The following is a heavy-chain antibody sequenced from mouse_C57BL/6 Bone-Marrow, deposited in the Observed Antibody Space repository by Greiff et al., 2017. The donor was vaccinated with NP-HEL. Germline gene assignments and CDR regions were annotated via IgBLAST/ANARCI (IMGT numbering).Heavy chain of an antibody. J-gene: IGHJ3*01. CDR2: ISYDGSN. CDR3: AREKGYYYGSGAY. V-gene: IGHV3-6*01. CDR1: GYSITSGYY. D-gene: IGHD1-1*01. Sequence: EVKLVESGPGLVKPSQSLSLTCSVTGYSITSGYYWNWIRQFPGNKLEWMGYISYDGSNNYNPSLKNGISITRDTSKNQFFLKLNSVTTEDTATYYCAREKGYYYGSGAYWGQGTLVTVSA.